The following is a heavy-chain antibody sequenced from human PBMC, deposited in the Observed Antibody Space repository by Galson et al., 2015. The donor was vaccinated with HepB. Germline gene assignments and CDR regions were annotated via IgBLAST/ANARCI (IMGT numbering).Heavy chain of an antibody. CDR1: GYTFTSYY. CDR3: ARDSGYSSSWSLEADAFEI. J-gene: IGHJ3*02. D-gene: IGHD6-13*01. Sequence: SVKVSCTASGYTFTSYYMHWVRQAPGQGLEWMGIINPSGGSTSYAQKFQGRVTMTRDTSTSTVYMELSSLRSEDTAVYYCARDSGYSSSWSLEADAFEIWGQGTMDTVSS. V-gene: IGHV1-46*03. CDR2: INPSGGST.